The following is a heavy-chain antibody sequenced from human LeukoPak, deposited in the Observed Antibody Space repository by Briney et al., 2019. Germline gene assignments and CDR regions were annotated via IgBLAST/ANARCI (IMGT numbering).Heavy chain of an antibody. CDR2: ISSSSSYI. V-gene: IGHV3-21*01. CDR1: GFTFSSYS. J-gene: IGHJ5*02. Sequence: PGGSLRLSCAASGFTFSSYSMNWVRQAPGRGLEWVSSISSSSSYIYYADSVKGRFTISRDNAKNSLYLQMNSLRAEDTAVYSCARGADGVSSNSRGWFDPWGQGTLVTVSS. CDR3: ARGADGVSSNSRGWFDP. D-gene: IGHD2-15*01.